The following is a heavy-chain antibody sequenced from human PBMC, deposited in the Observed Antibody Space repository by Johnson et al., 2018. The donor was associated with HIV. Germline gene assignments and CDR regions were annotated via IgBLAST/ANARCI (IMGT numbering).Heavy chain of an antibody. D-gene: IGHD3-16*01. V-gene: IGHV3-53*01. J-gene: IGHJ3*02. CDR2: IYSGGST. CDR1: GFTVSSNY. Sequence: VQLVESGGGLVQPGGSLRLSCAASGFTVSSNYMSWVRQAPWKGLEWVSIIYSGGSTYYADSVKGRFTFSRDNSKNTLYLQMNSLRAEDTAVYYCVGGSPDDAFDIWGQGTMVTVSS. CDR3: VGGSPDDAFDI.